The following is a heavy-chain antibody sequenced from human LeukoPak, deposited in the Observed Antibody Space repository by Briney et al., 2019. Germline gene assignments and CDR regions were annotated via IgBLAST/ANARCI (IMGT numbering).Heavy chain of an antibody. CDR3: ARDADGYED. CDR2: IKEDGSED. CDR1: GFTFSSYG. Sequence: PGRSLRLSCAASGFTFSSYGMHWVRQAPGKGLEWVANIKEDGSEDYYADSVKGRFAISKDNAKNSLYLQMNNLRAEDTAMYYCARDADGYEDWGQGTLVIVSS. V-gene: IGHV3-7*01. D-gene: IGHD5-24*01. J-gene: IGHJ4*02.